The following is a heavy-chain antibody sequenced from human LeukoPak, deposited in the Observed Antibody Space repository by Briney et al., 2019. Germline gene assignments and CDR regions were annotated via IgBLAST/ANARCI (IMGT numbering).Heavy chain of an antibody. V-gene: IGHV3-48*03. CDR2: ISSSGTTI. Sequence: GGSLRLSCAASGFTFSSYEMNWVRQAPGKGLEWVSYISSSGTTIHYADSVKGRFTISRGNAKNSVYLQMNSLRVEDTAVYYCARVRYQTADYWGQGTLVTVSS. J-gene: IGHJ4*02. D-gene: IGHD3-16*02. CDR1: GFTFSSYE. CDR3: ARVRYQTADY.